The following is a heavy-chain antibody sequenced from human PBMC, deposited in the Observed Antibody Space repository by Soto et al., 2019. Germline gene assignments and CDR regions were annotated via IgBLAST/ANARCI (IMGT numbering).Heavy chain of an antibody. Sequence: QVQLVQSGAEVKEPGASVTVSCKASGYTFTNYGCIWLRQAPGQGLARVGWISPYNRTTDYAQNLKARVTMPTDASTGRGYRELTSLRSDDTAVNYCVRDSKNQRLVTGGLFDPWGQGTLVPVSS. CDR3: VRDSKNQRLVTGGLFDP. CDR1: GYTFTNYG. D-gene: IGHD3-9*01. CDR2: ISPYNRTT. J-gene: IGHJ5*02. V-gene: IGHV1-18*01.